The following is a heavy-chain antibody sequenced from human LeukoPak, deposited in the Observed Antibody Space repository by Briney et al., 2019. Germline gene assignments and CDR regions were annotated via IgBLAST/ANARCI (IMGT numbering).Heavy chain of an antibody. CDR3: ARGGVNYFDSTPQILFDY. CDR1: GYTFTAYY. CDR2: INPNSGGT. Sequence: ASVKVSCKASGYTFTAYYLHWVRQAPGQGLEWMGRINPNSGGTNYAQKFQGRVTLTGDTSISTAYMELSRLRSDDTAVYYCARGGVNYFDSTPQILFDYWGQGTLVTVSS. D-gene: IGHD3-22*01. V-gene: IGHV1-2*06. J-gene: IGHJ4*02.